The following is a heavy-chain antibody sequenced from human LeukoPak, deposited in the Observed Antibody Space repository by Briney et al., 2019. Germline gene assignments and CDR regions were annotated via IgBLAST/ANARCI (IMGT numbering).Heavy chain of an antibody. D-gene: IGHD5-12*01. Sequence: ASVKVSCKASGYTFTSYGISWVRQAPGQGLEWMGWISAYNGNTNYAQKLQGRVTMTRNTSISTAYMELSSLRSEDTAVYYCASAGYDGDYYYMDVWGKGTTVTISS. V-gene: IGHV1-18*01. J-gene: IGHJ6*03. CDR1: GYTFTSYG. CDR3: ASAGYDGDYYYMDV. CDR2: ISAYNGNT.